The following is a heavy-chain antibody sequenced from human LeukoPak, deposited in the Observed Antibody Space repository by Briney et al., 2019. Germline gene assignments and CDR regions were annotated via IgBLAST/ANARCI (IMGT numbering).Heavy chain of an antibody. V-gene: IGHV3-7*03. CDR2: INQDGSDK. CDR3: AKRGVVIRVILVGFHKEAYYFDS. D-gene: IGHD3-22*01. CDR1: GFTFSSNW. Sequence: PGGSLRLSCAASGFTFSSNWMSWVRQAPGKGLEWVANINQDGSDKKYVDSVKGRFTISRDNARNSLFLQMNSLRVEDTAVYFCAKRGVVIRVILVGFHKEAYYFDSWGQGALVTASS. J-gene: IGHJ4*02.